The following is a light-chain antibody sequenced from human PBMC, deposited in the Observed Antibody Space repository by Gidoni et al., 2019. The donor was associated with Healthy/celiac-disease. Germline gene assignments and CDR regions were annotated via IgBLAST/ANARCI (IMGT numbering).Light chain of an antibody. CDR1: QSVSSY. CDR2: DAS. Sequence: EIVLTQSPATLSLSPGERATLSCRASQSVSSYLAWYQQKPGQAPRLLIYDASNRATGIPARLSGSGSGTDFTLTISSLEPEDFAVYYCQQRSNWPPPITFGQXTRLEIK. CDR3: QQRSNWPPPIT. J-gene: IGKJ5*01. V-gene: IGKV3-11*01.